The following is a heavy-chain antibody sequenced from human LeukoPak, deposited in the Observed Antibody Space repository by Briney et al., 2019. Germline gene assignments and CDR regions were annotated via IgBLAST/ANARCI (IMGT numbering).Heavy chain of an antibody. CDR2: AYYSGST. CDR3: ARAGSGYYPFDD. Sequence: SSETLSLTCTVSGGSISSYYWSWIRQPPGKGLEWIGYAYYSGSTNYNPSLKSRVTISVDTSNNQFSLKLSSVTAADTAVYYCARAGSGYYPFDDWGQGTLVTVSS. D-gene: IGHD3-22*01. V-gene: IGHV4-59*01. J-gene: IGHJ4*02. CDR1: GGSISSYY.